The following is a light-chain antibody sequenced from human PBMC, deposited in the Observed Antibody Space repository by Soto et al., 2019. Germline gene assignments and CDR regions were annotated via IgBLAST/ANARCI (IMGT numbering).Light chain of an antibody. CDR3: LQDYNYPLT. Sequence: AIQMTQSPSSLSASVGDRVTITCRASQGIGNDLGWYQQKPGKAPNLLIYAASSLQSGVPPRFSGSGSGTDFTLTISSLQPEDFATYYCLQDYNYPLTFGGGTKVEIK. CDR1: QGIGND. V-gene: IGKV1-6*01. J-gene: IGKJ4*01. CDR2: AAS.